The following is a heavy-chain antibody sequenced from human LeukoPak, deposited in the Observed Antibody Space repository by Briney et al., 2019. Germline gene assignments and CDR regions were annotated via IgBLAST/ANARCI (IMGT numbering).Heavy chain of an antibody. CDR1: RFTFSSYS. Sequence: GGSLRLSCAASRFTFSSYSMNWVRQAPGKGLEWVSSISSSSSYIYYADSVKGRFSISRDNAKNSLYLQMNSLRAEDTAVYYCARVKYYDSSGYSHWGQGTLVTVSS. CDR2: ISSSSSYI. CDR3: ARVKYYDSSGYSH. J-gene: IGHJ4*02. V-gene: IGHV3-21*01. D-gene: IGHD3-22*01.